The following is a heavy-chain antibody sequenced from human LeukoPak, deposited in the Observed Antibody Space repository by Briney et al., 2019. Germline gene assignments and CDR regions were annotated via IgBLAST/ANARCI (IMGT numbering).Heavy chain of an antibody. CDR2: ISAYNGNT. CDR1: GYTFTSYG. V-gene: IGHV1-18*01. J-gene: IGHJ6*03. Sequence: ASVKVSCKASGYTFTSYGISWVRQAPGQGLEWMGWISAYNGNTNYAQNLQGRVTMTTDTSTRTAYMELRSLRSDDTAVYYCARDDTYYYGSGTYYNPYYYMDVWGKGTTVTISS. D-gene: IGHD3-10*01. CDR3: ARDDTYYYGSGTYYNPYYYMDV.